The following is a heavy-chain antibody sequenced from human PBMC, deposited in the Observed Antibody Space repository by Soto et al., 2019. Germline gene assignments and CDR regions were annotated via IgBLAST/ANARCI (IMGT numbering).Heavy chain of an antibody. Sequence: QVQLVESGGGVVQPGKSLRLSCAASGFTFSNYAMHWVRQAPAKGLEWVAVISYDGSDKYYADSVKGRFTVSRDNAKNSVSLQMNSLRVDDTAVYFCTRDQGGSYDSWFDPWGQGTLVTVSS. CDR2: ISYDGSDK. V-gene: IGHV3-30*03. D-gene: IGHD1-26*01. CDR1: GFTFSNYA. CDR3: TRDQGGSYDSWFDP. J-gene: IGHJ5*02.